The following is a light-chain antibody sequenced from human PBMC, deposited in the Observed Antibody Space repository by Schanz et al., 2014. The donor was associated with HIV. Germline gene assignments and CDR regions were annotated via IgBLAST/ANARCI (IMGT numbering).Light chain of an antibody. V-gene: IGLV1-40*01. CDR1: TSNVVSNY. CDR2: GNS. J-gene: IGLJ2*01. Sequence: QSVLTQPPSVSAAPGQKITISCSGGTSNVVSNYVSWYQQGPGTAPKLLIYGNSNRPSGVPDRFSGSKSGTSASLAITGLQAEDEAYYYCQSYDSSLSGSDVVFGGGTQLTVL. CDR3: QSYDSSLSGSDVV.